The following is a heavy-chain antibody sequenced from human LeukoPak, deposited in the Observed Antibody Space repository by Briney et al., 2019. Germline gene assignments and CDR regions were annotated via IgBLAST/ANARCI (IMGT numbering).Heavy chain of an antibody. Sequence: GGSLRLSCAASGFTFSSYSMNWVRQAPGKGLEWVSSISSSSSYIYYADSVKGRFTISRDNAKNSLYLQMNSLRAEDTAVYYCVRGGRRTLVVVATKGGVDYWGQGTLVTVSS. CDR1: GFTFSSYS. V-gene: IGHV3-21*01. D-gene: IGHD2-15*01. J-gene: IGHJ4*02. CDR2: ISSSSSYI. CDR3: VRGGRRTLVVVATKGGVDY.